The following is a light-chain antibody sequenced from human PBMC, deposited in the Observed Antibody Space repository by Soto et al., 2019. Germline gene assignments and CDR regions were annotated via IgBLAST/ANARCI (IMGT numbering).Light chain of an antibody. CDR2: EVS. J-gene: IGLJ3*02. Sequence: QSALTQPASVSGSPGQSITISCTGTSNDIGAYTYVSWYHHHPGRPPKLLIFEVSNRPSGVSNRFSGSKSDNTASLTVSGLQAEDEGDYYCSSYTNINTLVFGGGTKLTVL. V-gene: IGLV2-14*01. CDR3: SSYTNINTLV. CDR1: SNDIGAYTY.